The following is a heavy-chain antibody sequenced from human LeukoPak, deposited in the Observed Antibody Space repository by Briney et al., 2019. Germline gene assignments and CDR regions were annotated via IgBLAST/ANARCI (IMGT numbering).Heavy chain of an antibody. CDR3: ARDPSGYYDILTPGWFDY. CDR1: GGSISSYY. CDR2: IYTSGST. D-gene: IGHD3-9*01. Sequence: PSETLSLTCTVSGGSISSYYWSWIRQPAGKGLEWIGRIYTSGSTNYNPSLKSRVTMSVDTSKNQFSLRLSSVTAADTAVYYCARDPSGYYDILTPGWFDYWGQGTLVTVSS. V-gene: IGHV4-4*07. J-gene: IGHJ4*02.